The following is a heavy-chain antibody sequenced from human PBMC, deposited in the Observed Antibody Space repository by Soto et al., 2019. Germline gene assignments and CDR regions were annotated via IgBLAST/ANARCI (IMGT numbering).Heavy chain of an antibody. J-gene: IGHJ6*02. D-gene: IGHD2-15*01. CDR3: ARSSPLNIVVVVAATSYYYGMDV. Sequence: SVKVSCKASGGTFSSYAISWVRQAPGQGLEWMGGIIPIFGTANYAQKFQGRVTITADESTSTAYMELSSLRSEDTAVYYCARSSPLNIVVVVAATSYYYGMDVWGQGTTVTVSS. CDR2: IIPIFGTA. CDR1: GGTFSSYA. V-gene: IGHV1-69*13.